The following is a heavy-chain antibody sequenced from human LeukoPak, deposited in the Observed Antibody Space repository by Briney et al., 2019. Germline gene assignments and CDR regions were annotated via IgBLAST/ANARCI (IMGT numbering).Heavy chain of an antibody. J-gene: IGHJ4*02. CDR1: GGSISTGGYY. D-gene: IGHD2/OR15-2a*01. CDR2: IYHSGST. CDR3: ARGRFYGSSGDS. Sequence: TLSLTCTVSGGSISTGGYYWNWIRQHPGKGLEWIGFIYHSGSTSYNPSLKSRLSISVDTSKNQFSLKLNSVTAADTAVYYCARGRFYGSSGDSWGQGTQVTVSS. V-gene: IGHV4-31*03.